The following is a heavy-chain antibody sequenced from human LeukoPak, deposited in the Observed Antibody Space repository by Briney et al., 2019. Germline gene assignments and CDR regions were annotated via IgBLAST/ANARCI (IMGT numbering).Heavy chain of an antibody. J-gene: IGHJ3*02. Sequence: SETLSLTCTVSGGSISSYYWSWIRQPPGKGLEWIGYIYYSGSTNYNPSLRSRVTISVDTSKNQFSLKLSSVTAADTAVYYCARHSSGWYGDAFDIWGQGTMVTVSS. CDR2: IYYSGST. V-gene: IGHV4-59*08. CDR3: ARHSSGWYGDAFDI. D-gene: IGHD6-19*01. CDR1: GGSISSYY.